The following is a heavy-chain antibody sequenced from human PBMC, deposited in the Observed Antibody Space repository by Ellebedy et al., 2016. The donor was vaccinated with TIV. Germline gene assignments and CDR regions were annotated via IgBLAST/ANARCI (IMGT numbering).Heavy chain of an antibody. CDR3: ARDRSPWELLRGDYFGY. CDR2: ISSSSSTI. D-gene: IGHD1-26*01. Sequence: GESLKISCAASGFTFSSYSMNWVRQAPGKGLEWVSYISSSSSTIYYADSVKGRFTISRDNAKNSLYLQMNSLRDEDTAVYYCARDRSPWELLRGDYFGYWGQGTLVTVSS. CDR1: GFTFSSYS. J-gene: IGHJ4*02. V-gene: IGHV3-48*02.